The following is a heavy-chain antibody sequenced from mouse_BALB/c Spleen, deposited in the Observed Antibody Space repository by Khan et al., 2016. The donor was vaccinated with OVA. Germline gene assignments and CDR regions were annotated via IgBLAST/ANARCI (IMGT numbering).Heavy chain of an antibody. Sequence: QVQLQQSGPELVKPGASVKMSCKASGYIFTDYVINWVKQRTGQGLEWIGEIYPGTSTTYYNEKFKGKATLTADKSSTTAYMQLSSLTSEDSSVYFCARSYASWFAYWGQGTLVTVSA. CDR3: ARSYASWFAY. CDR1: GYIFTDYV. J-gene: IGHJ3*01. D-gene: IGHD1-1*01. V-gene: IGHV1-77*01. CDR2: IYPGTSTT.